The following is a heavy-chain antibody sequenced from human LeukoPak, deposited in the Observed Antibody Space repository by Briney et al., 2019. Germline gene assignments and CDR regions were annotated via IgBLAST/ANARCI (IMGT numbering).Heavy chain of an antibody. CDR3: ARGACTNGVCYAGFDY. CDR2: ISSSSSYI. CDR1: GFTFSSYS. Sequence: PGGSLRLSCAASGFTFSSYSMNWVRQAPGKGLEWVSSISSSSSYIYYADSVKGRFTISRDNAKNSLYLQMNSLRAEGTAVYYCARGACTNGVCYAGFDYWGQGTLVTVSS. D-gene: IGHD2-8*01. V-gene: IGHV3-21*01. J-gene: IGHJ4*02.